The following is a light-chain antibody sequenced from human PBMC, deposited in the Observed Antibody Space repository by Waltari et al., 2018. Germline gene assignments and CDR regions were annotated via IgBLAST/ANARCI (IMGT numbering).Light chain of an antibody. CDR3: QQSYITAYT. J-gene: IGKJ2*01. CDR2: LAS. CDR1: QSISTS. Sequence: IEMTQSPSSLSASVGDRVTITCRASQSISTSLNWYQQIPGKAPKLLIYLASPLQSGVPSRFSGSGSGTDFSLTISSLQPEDFATYYCQQSYITAYTFGQGTKVEIQ. V-gene: IGKV1-39*01.